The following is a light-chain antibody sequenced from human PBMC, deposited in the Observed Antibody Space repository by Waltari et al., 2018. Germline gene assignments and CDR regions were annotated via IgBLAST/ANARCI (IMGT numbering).Light chain of an antibody. V-gene: IGKV3-15*01. J-gene: IGKJ1*01. CDR1: HSVRSN. Sequence: EIVMTQSPATLSVSPGESATLSCRASHSVRSNFARYPQKPGQAPRLLIYGASTRATRIPARFSGSGSETEFTLTISSLQSEDFAVYYCHQYNNWPRTFGQGTKVEIK. CDR3: HQYNNWPRT. CDR2: GAS.